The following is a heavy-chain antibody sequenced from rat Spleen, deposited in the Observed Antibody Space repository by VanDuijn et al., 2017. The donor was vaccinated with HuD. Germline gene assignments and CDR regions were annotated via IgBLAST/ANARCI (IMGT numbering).Heavy chain of an antibody. J-gene: IGHJ3*01. V-gene: IGHV5-29*01. Sequence: EVQLVESDGGLVQPGRSLKLSCAASGFTFSDYYMAWVRQAPTKGLEWVATISYDGSSTYYRDSVKGRFTISRDNAKSTLYLQMDSLRSEDTATYYCARRGVGNWFAYWGQGTLVTVSS. D-gene: IGHD4-3*01. CDR1: GFTFSDYY. CDR3: ARRGVGNWFAY. CDR2: ISYDGSST.